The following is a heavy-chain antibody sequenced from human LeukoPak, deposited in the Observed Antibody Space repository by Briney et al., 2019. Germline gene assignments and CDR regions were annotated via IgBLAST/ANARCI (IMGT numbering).Heavy chain of an antibody. D-gene: IGHD1-26*01. J-gene: IGHJ4*02. CDR2: ISGSGGST. CDR1: GFAFNQYA. V-gene: IGHV3-23*01. CDR3: AKDQIVFDPSGSEIPGHY. Sequence: GGSLRLSCAASGFAFNQYAMHWVRQAPGKGLEWVSAISGSGGSTYYADSVKGRFTISRDNSKNTLYLQMNSLRAEDTAVYYCAKDQIVFDPSGSEIPGHYWGQGTLVTVSS.